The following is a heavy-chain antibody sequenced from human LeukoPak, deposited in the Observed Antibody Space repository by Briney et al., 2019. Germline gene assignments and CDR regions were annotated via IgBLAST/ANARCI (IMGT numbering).Heavy chain of an antibody. CDR3: ARGREYCSGGSCYSADPNGPFDY. J-gene: IGHJ4*02. D-gene: IGHD2-15*01. CDR2: ISAYNGNT. Sequence: ASVKVSCKASGYTFTSYGISWVRQAPGQGLEWMGWISAYNGNTNYAQKLQGRVTMTTDTSTSTAYMELRSLRSEDTAVYYCARGREYCSGGSCYSADPNGPFDYWGQGTLVTVSS. V-gene: IGHV1-18*01. CDR1: GYTFTSYG.